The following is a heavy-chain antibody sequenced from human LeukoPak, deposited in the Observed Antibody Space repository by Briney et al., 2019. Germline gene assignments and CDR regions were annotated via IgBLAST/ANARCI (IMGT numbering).Heavy chain of an antibody. D-gene: IGHD6-13*01. V-gene: IGHV4-39*07. Sequence: SETLSLTCTVSGGSISSSSYYWGWIRQPPGKGLEWIGSIYYSGSTYYNPSLKSRVTISVDTSKNQFSLKLSSVTAADTAVYYCARIAAAGTGRFDPWGQGTLVTASS. CDR1: GGSISSSSYY. J-gene: IGHJ5*02. CDR3: ARIAAAGTGRFDP. CDR2: IYYSGST.